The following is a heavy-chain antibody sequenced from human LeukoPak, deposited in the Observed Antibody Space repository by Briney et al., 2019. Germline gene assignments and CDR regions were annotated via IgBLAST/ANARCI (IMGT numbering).Heavy chain of an antibody. CDR2: IYTSGST. Sequence: SQTLSLTCTVSGGSISSGSYYWSWIRQPAGKGLEWIGRIYTSGSTNYNPSLKSRVTISVDTSKNQFSLKLSSVTAADTAVYYCARGIGGSYSPFDYWGQGTLVTVSS. V-gene: IGHV4-61*02. CDR3: ARGIGGSYSPFDY. D-gene: IGHD1-26*01. CDR1: GGSISSGSYY. J-gene: IGHJ4*02.